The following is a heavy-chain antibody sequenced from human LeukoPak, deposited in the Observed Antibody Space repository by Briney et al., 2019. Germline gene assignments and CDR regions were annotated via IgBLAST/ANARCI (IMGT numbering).Heavy chain of an antibody. CDR3: ARGGLLPDTAMYTPDY. CDR2: INHSGST. CDR1: GGSFSGYY. Sequence: SETLSLTCAVYGGSFSGYYWSWIRQPPGKGLEWIGEINHSGSTNYNPSLKSRVTISVDTSKNQFSLKLSSVTAADTAVYYCARGGLLPDTAMYTPDYWGQGTLVTVSS. J-gene: IGHJ4*02. V-gene: IGHV4-34*01. D-gene: IGHD5-18*01.